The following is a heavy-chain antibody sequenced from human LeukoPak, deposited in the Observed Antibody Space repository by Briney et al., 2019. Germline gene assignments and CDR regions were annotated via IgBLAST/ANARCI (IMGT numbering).Heavy chain of an antibody. CDR3: ARDPWKELPDAFDI. D-gene: IGHD5-18*01. Sequence: PGGSLRLSCAASGFTFSSYAMSWVRQAPGKGLEWVANIKQDGSEKYYVDSVKGRFTISRDNAKNSLYLQMNSLRAEGTAVYYCARDPWKELPDAFDIWGQGTMATVSS. V-gene: IGHV3-7*01. J-gene: IGHJ3*02. CDR2: IKQDGSEK. CDR1: GFTFSSYA.